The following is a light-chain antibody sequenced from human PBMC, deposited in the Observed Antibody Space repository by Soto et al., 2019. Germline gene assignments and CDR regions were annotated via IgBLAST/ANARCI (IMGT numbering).Light chain of an antibody. CDR2: AVT. V-gene: IGLV2-14*01. CDR3: SSYTTSATLV. J-gene: IGLJ2*01. Sequence: QSALTQPASVSGSPGQSIAISCTGTSSDVGTYNSVSWYQQFPGKAPELILYAVTNRPSGISNRFSGSKSGNTASLTISGLQSEDEADYFCSSYTTSATLVFGLGTKVTVL. CDR1: SSDVGTYNS.